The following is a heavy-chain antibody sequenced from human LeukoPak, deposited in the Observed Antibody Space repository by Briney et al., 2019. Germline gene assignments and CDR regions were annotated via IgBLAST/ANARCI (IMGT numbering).Heavy chain of an antibody. D-gene: IGHD5-18*01. V-gene: IGHV1-2*02. CDR1: GYTFTGYY. J-gene: IGHJ4*02. CDR2: INPNSGGT. Sequence: GASVKVSCKASGYTFTGYYMHWVRQAPGQGLEWMGWINPNSGGTNYAQKFQGRVTMTRDTSISTAYMELSRLRSDDTAVYYCARTDDKYSYGSLGFYWGQGTLVTVSS. CDR3: ARTDDKYSYGSLGFY.